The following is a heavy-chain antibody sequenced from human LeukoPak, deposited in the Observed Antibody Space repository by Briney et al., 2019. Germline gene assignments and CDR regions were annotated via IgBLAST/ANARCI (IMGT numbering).Heavy chain of an antibody. V-gene: IGHV1-2*06. CDR2: INPNSGDT. D-gene: IGHD2-2*01. Sequence: ASVKVSCKASGYTFTSYAMHWVRQAPGQRLEWMGRINPNSGDTNYAQKFQGRVTMTRDTSISTAYMELSRLTSDDTAVYYCARDYCSSTSCLFDYWGQGTLVTVSS. J-gene: IGHJ4*02. CDR3: ARDYCSSTSCLFDY. CDR1: GYTFTSYA.